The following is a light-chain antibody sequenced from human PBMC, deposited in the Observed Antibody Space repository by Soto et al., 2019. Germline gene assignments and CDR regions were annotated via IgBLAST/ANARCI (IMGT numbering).Light chain of an antibody. CDR2: DVS. V-gene: IGKV1-5*01. J-gene: IGKJ4*01. CDR3: QQYDNLLT. Sequence: TASASEREKISVACRASQSISRRLAWYQQKPGKAPRLLMYDVSTLETGVPSRFSGSGSGTDFTFTIICLQPEDLATYYCQQYDNLLTFGGGTKVDIK. CDR1: QSISRR.